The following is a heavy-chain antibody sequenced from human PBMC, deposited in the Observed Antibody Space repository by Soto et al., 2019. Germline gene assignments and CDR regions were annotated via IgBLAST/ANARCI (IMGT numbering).Heavy chain of an antibody. J-gene: IGHJ6*02. V-gene: IGHV4-31*03. D-gene: IGHD3-3*01. CDR1: GGSISSGGYY. CDR3: ARESRFLEWNYGMDV. Sequence: QVQLQESGPGLVKPSQTLSLTCTVSGGSISSGGYYWSWIRQHPGKGLEWIGYIYYSGSTYYNPSLKSRVTISVDTSKNQFSLKLSSVTAADTAVYYCARESRFLEWNYGMDVWGQGTTVTVSS. CDR2: IYYSGST.